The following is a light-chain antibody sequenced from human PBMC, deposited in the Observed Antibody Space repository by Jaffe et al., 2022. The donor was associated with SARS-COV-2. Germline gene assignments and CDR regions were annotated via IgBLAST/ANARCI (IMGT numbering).Light chain of an antibody. CDR2: NNN. CDR3: QTFDNSLTGWV. J-gene: IGLJ3*02. CDR1: SSNIGAGYA. V-gene: IGLV1-40*01. Sequence: QSLLTQPPSVSGAPGQRVIISCSGSSSNIGAGYAVHWYQQLPGTAPKLLIYNNNNRPSGVSDRFSGSKSGSSASLAITGPQAEDEADYYCQTFDNSLTGWVFGGGTRLTVL.